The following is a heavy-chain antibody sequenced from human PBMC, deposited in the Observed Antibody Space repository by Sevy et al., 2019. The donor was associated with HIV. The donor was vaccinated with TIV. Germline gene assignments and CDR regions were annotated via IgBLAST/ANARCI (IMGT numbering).Heavy chain of an antibody. CDR2: IKPDGSDK. V-gene: IGHV3-7*01. CDR1: GFSFSAYW. D-gene: IGHD1-26*01. Sequence: GGSLRLSCAASGFSFSAYWMNWVRQAPGKGLEWVANIKPDGSDKHYVDSADGRFTISRDNAKNSLYLQINSLRVEDTAMYYCAQETFGRFDSWGQGTLVTVSS. CDR3: AQETFGRFDS. J-gene: IGHJ4*02.